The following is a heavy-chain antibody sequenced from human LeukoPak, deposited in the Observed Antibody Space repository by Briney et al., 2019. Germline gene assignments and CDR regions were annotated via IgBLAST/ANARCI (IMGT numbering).Heavy chain of an antibody. Sequence: SETLSLTCTVSGGSISSGGYYWSWIRQHPGKGLEWIGYIYYSGSTYYNPSLKSRVTISVDTSKNQFSLKLSSVTAADTAVYYCARDSIGVDPLTWGQGTLVTVSS. CDR1: GGSISSGGYY. CDR2: IYYSGST. D-gene: IGHD6-19*01. CDR3: ARDSIGVDPLT. J-gene: IGHJ5*02. V-gene: IGHV4-31*03.